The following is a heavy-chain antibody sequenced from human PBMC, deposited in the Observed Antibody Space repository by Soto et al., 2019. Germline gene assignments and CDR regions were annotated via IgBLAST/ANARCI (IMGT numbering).Heavy chain of an antibody. D-gene: IGHD5-12*01. CDR1: GGSISSSSYY. J-gene: IGHJ2*01. CDR2: FYYQGNT. Sequence: QLHLRESGPGLVKPSETLSLQCAVSGGSISSSSYYWGWLRQPPGKGLEWIGSFYYQGNTFINPSLRSRVTLSVDTSADQFSLRLNSVTAADTAVYYCGRLLFTGYVVLWGRGTPVVVSS. CDR3: GRLLFTGYVVL. V-gene: IGHV4-39*01.